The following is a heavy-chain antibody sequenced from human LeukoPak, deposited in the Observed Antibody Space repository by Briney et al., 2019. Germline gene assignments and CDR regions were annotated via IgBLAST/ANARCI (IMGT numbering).Heavy chain of an antibody. D-gene: IGHD1-26*01. J-gene: IGHJ4*02. V-gene: IGHV3-23*01. CDR3: GRWELPYYYFDY. CDR1: GFTFSNYA. Sequence: GGSLRLSCAASGFTFSNYAMTWVRQTPGKGLEWVSTISGSGGGTYYADSEKGRFTISRDNSKNTLYLQMNSLRAEDTAVYYCGRWELPYYYFDYWGQGTLVTVSS. CDR2: ISGSGGGT.